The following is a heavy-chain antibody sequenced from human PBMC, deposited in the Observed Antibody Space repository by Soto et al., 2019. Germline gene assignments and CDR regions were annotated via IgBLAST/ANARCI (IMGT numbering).Heavy chain of an antibody. CDR1: GYTFTSYA. V-gene: IGHV1-3*01. Sequence: ASVKVSCKASGYTFTSYAMHWVRQAPGQRLEWMGWINAGNGNTKYSQKFQGRVTITRDTSASTAYMELSSLRSEDTAVYYCARDGHIAASIAARGGFDYWGQGTLVTVSS. CDR2: INAGNGNT. J-gene: IGHJ4*02. CDR3: ARDGHIAASIAARGGFDY. D-gene: IGHD6-6*01.